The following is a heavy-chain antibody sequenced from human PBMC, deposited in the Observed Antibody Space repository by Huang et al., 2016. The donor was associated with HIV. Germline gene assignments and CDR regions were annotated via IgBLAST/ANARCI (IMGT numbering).Heavy chain of an antibody. CDR3: ARHFSYYDSSGYTPWDAFDI. D-gene: IGHD3-22*01. J-gene: IGHJ3*02. CDR2: IYYSGST. CDR1: GGSITSSSYY. Sequence: QLQLQGSGPGLVKPSETLSLTCTVSGGSITSSSYYWGWIRQPPGKGLEWVGSIYYSGSTDYNPSLKSRCTVSVDTSKNQFSLKLSSVTAADTAVYYCARHFSYYDSSGYTPWDAFDIWGQGTMVTVSS. V-gene: IGHV4-39*01.